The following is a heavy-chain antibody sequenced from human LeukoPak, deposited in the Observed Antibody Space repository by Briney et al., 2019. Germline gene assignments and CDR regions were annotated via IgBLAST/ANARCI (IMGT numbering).Heavy chain of an antibody. CDR1: GYTFTGYY. Sequence: ASVKASCKASGYTFTGYYMHWVRQAPGQGLEWMGWINPNSGGTNYAQKFQGWVTMTRDTSISTAYMELSRLRSDDTAVYYCARESCSGGSCYSFGLGAFDIWGQGTMVTVSS. D-gene: IGHD2-15*01. CDR2: INPNSGGT. V-gene: IGHV1-2*04. J-gene: IGHJ3*02. CDR3: ARESCSGGSCYSFGLGAFDI.